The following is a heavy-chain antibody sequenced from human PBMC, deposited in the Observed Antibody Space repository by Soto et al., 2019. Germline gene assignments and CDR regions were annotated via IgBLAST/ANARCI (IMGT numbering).Heavy chain of an antibody. V-gene: IGHV1-69*02. J-gene: IGHJ5*02. CDR2: IIPILGIA. CDR3: ARGQNIVATTEFDP. Sequence: SVKVSCKASGGTFGSYTISWVRQAPGQGLEWMGRIIPILGIANYAQKFQGRVTITADKSTSTAYMELSSLRSEDTAVYYCARGQNIVATTEFDPPGQATRVTVAS. D-gene: IGHD5-12*01. CDR1: GGTFGSYT.